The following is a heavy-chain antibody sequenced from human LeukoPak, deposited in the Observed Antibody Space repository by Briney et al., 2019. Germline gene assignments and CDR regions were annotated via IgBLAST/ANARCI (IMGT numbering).Heavy chain of an antibody. Sequence: PSETLSLTCTVSGGSFSRGDDYWSWIRQPPGKGLEWIGYISYSGSTYYNPSLKSRVTISVDTSKNQFSLKLSSVTAVDTAVYYCARNLDGFDFWGRGTLVPVSS. CDR3: ARNLDGFDF. V-gene: IGHV4-30-4*01. J-gene: IGHJ4*02. CDR2: ISYSGST. CDR1: GGSFSRGDDY. D-gene: IGHD1-1*01.